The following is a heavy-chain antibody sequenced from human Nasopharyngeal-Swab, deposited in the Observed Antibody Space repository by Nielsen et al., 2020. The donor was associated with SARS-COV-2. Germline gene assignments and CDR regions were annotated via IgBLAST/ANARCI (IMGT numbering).Heavy chain of an antibody. V-gene: IGHV1-3*01. Sequence: ASVKVSCKASGYTFTSYAMHWVRQAPGQRLEWMGWINAGNGNTKYSQKFQGRVTITRDTSAGTAYMELSSLRSEDTAVYYCATATQGYCSGGSCYSSGMDVWGQGTTVTVSS. CDR3: ATATQGYCSGGSCYSSGMDV. CDR1: GYTFTSYA. D-gene: IGHD2-15*01. J-gene: IGHJ6*02. CDR2: INAGNGNT.